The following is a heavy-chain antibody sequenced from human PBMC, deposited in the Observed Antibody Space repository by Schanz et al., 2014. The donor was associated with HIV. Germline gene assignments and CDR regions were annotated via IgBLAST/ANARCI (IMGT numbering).Heavy chain of an antibody. CDR2: ISISGETT. J-gene: IGHJ4*02. Sequence: EVQLLESGGGLVEPGESLRLSCAVSGFTFSSHAMTWVRQAPGKGLEWVSGISISGETTYYADSVKGRFTISRDNSKNTLYLQMSSLRVEDTAVYFCAKLAVRSDYNGRDYWGQGTLVTVSS. CDR3: AKLAVRSDYNGRDY. CDR1: GFTFSSHA. D-gene: IGHD4-17*01. V-gene: IGHV3-23*01.